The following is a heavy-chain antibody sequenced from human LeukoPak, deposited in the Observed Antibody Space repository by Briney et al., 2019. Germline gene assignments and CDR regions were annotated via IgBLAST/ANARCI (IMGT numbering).Heavy chain of an antibody. Sequence: PGGSLGLSCAASGFTFSSYWMHWVRQAPGKGLVWVSRVDHGGSGTVYADSVKGRFTISRNNAKNTLYLQMNSLRAEDTAVYYCVREVSGDPWHNWFDPWGQGTLVTVSS. CDR3: VREVSGDPWHNWFDP. V-gene: IGHV3-74*03. D-gene: IGHD4-17*01. CDR2: VDHGGSGT. J-gene: IGHJ5*02. CDR1: GFTFSSYW.